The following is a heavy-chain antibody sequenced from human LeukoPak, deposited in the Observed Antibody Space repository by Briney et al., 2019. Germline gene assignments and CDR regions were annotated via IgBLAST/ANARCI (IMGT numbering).Heavy chain of an antibody. CDR1: GYIFSNFG. CDR3: ARVSPHRKMSYVNQNWFDT. J-gene: IGHJ5*02. Sequence: ASVKVSCNASGYIFSNFGINWVRQAPGQGLEWMGWISGYNGYTKYAQKLQGRVTMTTDTSTSTAHMELRSLRSDDTAVYYCARVSPHRKMSYVNQNWFDTWGQGTLVTVSS. CDR2: ISGYNGYT. V-gene: IGHV1-18*01. D-gene: IGHD3-16*01.